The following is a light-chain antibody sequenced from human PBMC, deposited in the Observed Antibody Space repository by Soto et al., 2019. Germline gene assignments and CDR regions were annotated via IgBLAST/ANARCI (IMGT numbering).Light chain of an antibody. V-gene: IGLV2-8*01. CDR1: SSDVGGYNY. Sequence: QSALTQPPSASGSPGQSVTISCTGTSSDVGGYNYVSWYQQHPGKAPKLMIFEVTKRPSGVPDRFSGSKSGNTASLTVSGLQPEDEADYYCSSYAGSTIVFGTGTKLTVL. CDR2: EVT. J-gene: IGLJ1*01. CDR3: SSYAGSTIV.